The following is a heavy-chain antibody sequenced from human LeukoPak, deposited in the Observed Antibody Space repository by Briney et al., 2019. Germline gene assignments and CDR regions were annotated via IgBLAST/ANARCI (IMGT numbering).Heavy chain of an antibody. D-gene: IGHD2-15*01. CDR1: GYTFTDYY. CDR2: LNPNTLIT. V-gene: IGHV1-2*02. Sequence: ASVKVSCKASGYTFTDYYMHWVRQAPGQGLEWMGWLNPNTLITNYAQHFQGRVSMTWDTSISTGYMDLHSLTSDDTAVYYCARKDGGRDGMDVWGQGTTVTVSS. CDR3: ARKDGGRDGMDV. J-gene: IGHJ6*02.